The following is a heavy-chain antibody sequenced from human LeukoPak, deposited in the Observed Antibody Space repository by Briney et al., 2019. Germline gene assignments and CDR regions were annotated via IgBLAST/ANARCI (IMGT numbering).Heavy chain of an antibody. CDR3: AKEGTPQVSTWYDL. CDR2: ISGRGVST. D-gene: IGHD3-10*01. J-gene: IGHJ5*02. V-gene: IGHV3-23*01. CDR1: GFTFSTYA. Sequence: PGGSLRLSCAASGFTFSTYAMSWVRQAPGKGLEWVSAISGRGVSTSYADSVRGRFTISRDNPRNTLYLQMNILRTEDTAVYYCAKEGTPQVSTWYDLWGQGTQVIVSS.